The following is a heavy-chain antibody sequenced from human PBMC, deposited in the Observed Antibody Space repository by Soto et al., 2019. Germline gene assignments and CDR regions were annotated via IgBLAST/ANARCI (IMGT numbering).Heavy chain of an antibody. CDR1: GFTFSSYS. Sequence: PGGSLRLSCAASGFTFSSYSMNWVRQAPGKGLEWVSSISSSSSYIYYADSVKGRLTISRDNAKNSLYLQMNSLRAEDTAVYYCASKRNWFDPWGQGTLVTVSS. V-gene: IGHV3-21*01. CDR3: ASKRNWFDP. J-gene: IGHJ5*02. CDR2: ISSSSSYI.